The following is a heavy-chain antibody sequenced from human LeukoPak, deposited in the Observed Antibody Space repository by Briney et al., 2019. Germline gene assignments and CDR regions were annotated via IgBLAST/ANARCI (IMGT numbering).Heavy chain of an antibody. CDR1: GCTFSRYG. J-gene: IGHJ4*02. CDR2: ISDSGATI. D-gene: IGHD6-6*01. CDR3: AKIRAARPGY. Sequence: PGGSLRLSCAASGCTFSRYGMNWVRQAPGKGLEWVSGISDSGATIYYADSVKGRFTISRDNTKNMLYLQMHSLRPEDTAIYYCAKIRAARPGYWGQGTLVTVSS. V-gene: IGHV3-23*01.